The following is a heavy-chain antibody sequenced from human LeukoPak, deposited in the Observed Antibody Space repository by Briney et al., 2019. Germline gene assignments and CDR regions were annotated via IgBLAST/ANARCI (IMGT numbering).Heavy chain of an antibody. J-gene: IGHJ4*02. Sequence: SETLSLTCTVSGGSISGYYWSWIRQPPGKGLEWIGYISYSGSTNYNPSLKSRVTTSVDTSKNQFSLKLSSVTAADTSVYYCARRPSSTWYFDYWGQGTLVTVSS. V-gene: IGHV4-59*08. CDR2: ISYSGST. CDR3: ARRPSSTWYFDY. D-gene: IGHD6-6*01. CDR1: GGSISGYY.